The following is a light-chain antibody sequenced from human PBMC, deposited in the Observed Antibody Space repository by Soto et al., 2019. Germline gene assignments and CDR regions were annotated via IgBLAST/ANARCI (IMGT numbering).Light chain of an antibody. CDR2: EVS. V-gene: IGLV2-8*01. CDR1: SSDVGGYNY. J-gene: IGLJ1*01. Sequence: QSVLTQSPSASGSFGQSVTISCTGTSSDVGGYNYVSWYQQHPGKAPKLMIYEVSERPPGVPDRFSGSKSGNTASLTVSGLQADDEADYYCSSYSGTNYHYVFGTGTKVTVL. CDR3: SSYSGTNYHYV.